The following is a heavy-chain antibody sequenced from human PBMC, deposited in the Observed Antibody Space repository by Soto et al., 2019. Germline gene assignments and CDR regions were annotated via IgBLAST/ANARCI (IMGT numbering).Heavy chain of an antibody. CDR3: ARNRPFFGHTFDP. CDR1: GGSISSYS. CDR2: IYHSGST. Sequence: SETLSLTCTVSGGSISSYSWSWIRQPPGKGLEWIGYIYHSGSTYYNPSLKSRVTISVDRSKNQFSLKLSSVTAADTAVYYCARNRPFFGHTFDPWGQGTLVTVSS. V-gene: IGHV4-30-2*01. D-gene: IGHD3-3*01. J-gene: IGHJ5*02.